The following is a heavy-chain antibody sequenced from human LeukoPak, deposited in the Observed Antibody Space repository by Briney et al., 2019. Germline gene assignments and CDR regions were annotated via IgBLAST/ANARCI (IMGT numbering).Heavy chain of an antibody. CDR1: GGTFTSYS. J-gene: IGHJ4*02. D-gene: IGHD6-19*01. CDR2: IIPVFGTA. V-gene: IGHV1-69*13. CDR3: ASGRIAVAGPFDY. Sequence: SVTVSCKASGGTFTSYSISCVRQAPGQGLEWMGGIIPVFGTANYAQKFQGRVTITADESTSTASMELSSLRSEDTAVYYCASGRIAVAGPFDYWGQGTLVTVYS.